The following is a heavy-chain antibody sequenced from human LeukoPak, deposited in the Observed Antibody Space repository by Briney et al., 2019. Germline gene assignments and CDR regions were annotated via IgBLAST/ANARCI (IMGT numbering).Heavy chain of an antibody. V-gene: IGHV3-7*01. CDR2: IKQGGSEK. CDR1: GFTFSSYW. D-gene: IGHD3-22*01. Sequence: PGGSLRLSCAASGFTFSSYWMSWVRQAPGKGLEWVANIKQGGSEKHYVDSVKGRFTISRDNAKNSLYLQMNSLRAEDTAVYYCARDKGPHSSGYYYYYYGMDVWGQGTTVTVSS. J-gene: IGHJ6*02. CDR3: ARDKGPHSSGYYYYYYGMDV.